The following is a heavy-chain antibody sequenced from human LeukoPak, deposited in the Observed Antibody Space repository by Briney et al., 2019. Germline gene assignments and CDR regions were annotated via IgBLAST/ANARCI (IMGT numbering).Heavy chain of an antibody. Sequence: GASVKFSCKASGYTFTSYDINWVRQATGQGLEWMGWMNPNSGNTGYAQKFQGRVTMTRNTSISTAYMDLSSLRSEDTAVYYCARGNVRGVSSSGAFDYWGQGPLVTVS. CDR2: MNPNSGNT. J-gene: IGHJ4*02. V-gene: IGHV1-8*01. CDR3: ARGNVRGVSSSGAFDY. D-gene: IGHD6-13*01. CDR1: GYTFTSYD.